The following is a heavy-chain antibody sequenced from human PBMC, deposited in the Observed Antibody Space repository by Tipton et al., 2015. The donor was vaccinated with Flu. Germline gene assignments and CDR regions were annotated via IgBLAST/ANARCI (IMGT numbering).Heavy chain of an antibody. D-gene: IGHD2-2*01. V-gene: IGHV1-18*04. Sequence: QLVQSGPEVKKPGASMKVSCKTSGFPLSSYGVSWVRQAPGQGLEWMGWISGYHDDTNYAQKFQGRVIMTTDTSTSTAYMELRSLTSDDTAVYYCARPGGPAAVNPFSYFDFWGQGTLVTVSS. J-gene: IGHJ4*02. CDR2: ISGYHDDT. CDR1: GFPLSSYG. CDR3: ARPGGPAAVNPFSYFDF.